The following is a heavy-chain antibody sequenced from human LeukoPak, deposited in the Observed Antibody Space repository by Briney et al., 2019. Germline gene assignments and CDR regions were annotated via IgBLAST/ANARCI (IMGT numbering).Heavy chain of an antibody. D-gene: IGHD5-12*01. Sequence: SETLSLTCTVSGGSISSGDYYWSWIRQPPGKGLEWIGYIYYSGSTYYNPSLKSRVTISVDTSKNQFSLKLSSVTAADTAVYYCAREYSGYDWDWYFELWGRGTLVTVSS. J-gene: IGHJ2*01. CDR2: IYYSGST. CDR1: GGSISSGDYY. V-gene: IGHV4-30-4*01. CDR3: AREYSGYDWDWYFEL.